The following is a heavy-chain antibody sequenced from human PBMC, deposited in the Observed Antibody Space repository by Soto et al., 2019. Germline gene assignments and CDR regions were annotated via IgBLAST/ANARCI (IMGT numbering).Heavy chain of an antibody. D-gene: IGHD2-21*02. CDR1: GFVFTSYA. CDR2: ISYNGINK. J-gene: IGHJ5*02. CDR3: ARGGRSDWHSTYFAP. V-gene: IGHV3-30-3*01. Sequence: QVQLVESGGGVVQPGKSLRLSCAASGFVFTSYAIHWVRQAPGKGLEWVALISYNGINKYYADSVKGRFTISRDNSNNTLYLPTNSLRGEDTAMYYCARGGRSDWHSTYFAPWGQATLVTVSS.